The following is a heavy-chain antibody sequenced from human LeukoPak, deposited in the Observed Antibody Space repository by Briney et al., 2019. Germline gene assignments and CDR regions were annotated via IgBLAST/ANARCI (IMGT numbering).Heavy chain of an antibody. CDR3: ARGGGYKKY. V-gene: IGHV4-39*07. Sequence: PSETLSLTCTVSGGSVNSGSYYWTWIRQPPGKGLEWIGEINHSGSTNYNPSLKSRVTISVDTSKNQFSLKLSSVTAADTAVYYCARGGGYKKYWGQGTLVTVSS. CDR1: GGSVNSGSYY. CDR2: INHSGST. D-gene: IGHD5-24*01. J-gene: IGHJ4*02.